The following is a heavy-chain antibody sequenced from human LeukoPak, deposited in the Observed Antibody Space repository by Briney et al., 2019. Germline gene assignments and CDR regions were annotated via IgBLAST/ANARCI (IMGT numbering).Heavy chain of an antibody. J-gene: IGHJ4*02. V-gene: IGHV3-30*03. Sequence: PGRSLRLSCAASGFTFSSYGMHWVRQAPGKGLEWVAVISYDGSNKYYADSVKGRFTISKDNSKNTLYLQMNSLRAEDTAVYYCARGDSSSWYSPFDYWGQGTLVTVSS. D-gene: IGHD6-13*01. CDR2: ISYDGSNK. CDR1: GFTFSSYG. CDR3: ARGDSSSWYSPFDY.